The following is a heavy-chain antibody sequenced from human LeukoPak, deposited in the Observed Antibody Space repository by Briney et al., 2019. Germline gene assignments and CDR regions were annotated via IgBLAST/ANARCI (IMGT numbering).Heavy chain of an antibody. CDR2: IYYSGST. CDR3: ARALVPAALWYFDL. D-gene: IGHD2-2*01. CDR1: GGSISSYY. J-gene: IGHJ2*01. Sequence: SETLSLTCTVSGGSISSYYWSWIRQPPGKGLEWIGYIYYSGSTNYNPSLKSRVTISVDTSKNQFSLKLSSVTAADTAVYYCARALVPAALWYFDLWGRGTLVTVSS. V-gene: IGHV4-59*01.